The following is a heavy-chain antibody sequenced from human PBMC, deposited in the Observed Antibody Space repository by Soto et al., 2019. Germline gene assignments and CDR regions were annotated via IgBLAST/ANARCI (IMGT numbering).Heavy chain of an antibody. J-gene: IGHJ4*02. CDR3: ARHYNTGSFFDS. D-gene: IGHD1-20*01. CDR2: VFYNGSP. Sequence: QLQLQESGPRLVKSSETLSLTCTVSGGSISTSHHWGWIRQPPGKGLEWIGSVFYNGSPYYSQSFKSRITLSVATSQIYFSLRAGSVTATDTAVYFCARHYNTGSFFDSRGQGNLVTVSS. CDR1: GGSISTSHH. V-gene: IGHV4-39*01.